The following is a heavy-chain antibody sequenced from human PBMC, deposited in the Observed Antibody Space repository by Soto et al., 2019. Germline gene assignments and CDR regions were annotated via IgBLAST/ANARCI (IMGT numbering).Heavy chain of an antibody. V-gene: IGHV4-34*01. D-gene: IGHD3-3*01. CDR3: ARGREIFGAVTPFEY. CDR2: INHTGST. CDR1: GATVSFYY. J-gene: IGHJ4*02. Sequence: LSLTCAVCGATVSFYYGPWIRQPPGKGLEWIGEINHTGSTKYNPSLKSRVTISLDTSKNQFSLSLRSVTAADTAVYYCARGREIFGAVTPFEYWGQGTQVPVSS.